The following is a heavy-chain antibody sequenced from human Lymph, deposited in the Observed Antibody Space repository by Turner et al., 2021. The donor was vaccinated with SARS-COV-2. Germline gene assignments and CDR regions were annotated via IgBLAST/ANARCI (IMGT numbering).Heavy chain of an antibody. D-gene: IGHD2-21*02. Sequence: QVQLQESGPRLVKPLETLSPPCTVSGGSMTSNYWSWIRQPPGKRLEWMGYIYYRGSTNYNPSLKSRVTISVDTSKNQFSLKLTSVTAADTAIYYCARETVNNWVDPWGQGILVTVSS. J-gene: IGHJ5*02. CDR1: GGSMTSNY. CDR2: IYYRGST. CDR3: ARETVNNWVDP. V-gene: IGHV4-59*01.